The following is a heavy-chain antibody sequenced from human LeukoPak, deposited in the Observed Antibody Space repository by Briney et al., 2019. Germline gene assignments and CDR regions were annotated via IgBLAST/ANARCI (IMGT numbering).Heavy chain of an antibody. V-gene: IGHV4-4*02. CDR2: MYLSGTT. CDR1: GDSINSLDL. J-gene: IGHJ4*02. D-gene: IGHD6-6*01. Sequence: PSETLSLTCTVSGDSINSLDLWSWVRQPPGKGLEWIGEMYLSGTTHSNPSVKSRVTISIDKSKNQFSLKLSSVTAADTAVYYCARWHPDGGKEYSSSSDQVYWGQGTLVTVSS. CDR3: ARWHPDGGKEYSSSSDQVY.